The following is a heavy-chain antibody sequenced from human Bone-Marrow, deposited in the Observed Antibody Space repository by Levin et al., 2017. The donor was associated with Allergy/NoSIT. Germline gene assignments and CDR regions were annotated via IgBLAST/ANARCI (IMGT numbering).Heavy chain of an antibody. J-gene: IGHJ2*01. Sequence: GGSLRLSCKASGGTFSSYAISWVRQAPGQGLEWMGGIIPIFGTANYAQKFQGRVTITADESTSTAYMELSSLRSEDTAVYYCAMGVGEYSSSSGWYFDLWGRGTLVTVSS. CDR1: GGTFSSYA. D-gene: IGHD6-6*01. CDR2: IIPIFGTA. CDR3: AMGVGEYSSSSGWYFDL. V-gene: IGHV1-69*01.